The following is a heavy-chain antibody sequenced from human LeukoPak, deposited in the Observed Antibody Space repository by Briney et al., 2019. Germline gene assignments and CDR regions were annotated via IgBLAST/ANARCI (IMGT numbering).Heavy chain of an antibody. V-gene: IGHV4-34*01. J-gene: IGHJ4*02. D-gene: IGHD3-22*01. CDR3: ARVSSGDLFDY. CDR2: IYYSGTT. CDR1: GGSFSGYY. Sequence: SETLSLTCAVYGGSFSGYYWSWIRQPPGKGPEWIGSIYYSGTTYYNPSLKSRITISVDTSKNQFSLRLTSVTAADTAVYYCARVSSGDLFDYWGQGTLVTVSS.